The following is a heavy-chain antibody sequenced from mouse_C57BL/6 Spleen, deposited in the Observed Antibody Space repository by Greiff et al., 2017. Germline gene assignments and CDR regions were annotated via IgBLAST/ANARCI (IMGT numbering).Heavy chain of an antibody. CDR1: GFTFSDYG. CDR2: ISSGSSTI. CDR3: ARGGLGRSYFDY. V-gene: IGHV5-17*01. Sequence: EVKVVESGGGLVKPGGSLKLSCAASGFTFSDYGMHWVRQAPEKGLEWVAYISSGSSTIYYADTVKGRFTISRDNAKNTLFLQMTSLRSEDTAMYYCARGGLGRSYFDYWGQGTTLTVSS. D-gene: IGHD4-1*01. J-gene: IGHJ2*01.